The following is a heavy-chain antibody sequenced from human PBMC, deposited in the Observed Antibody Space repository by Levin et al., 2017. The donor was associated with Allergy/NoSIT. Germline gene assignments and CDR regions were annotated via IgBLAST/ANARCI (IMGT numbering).Heavy chain of an antibody. CDR3: PPTNHHCSGLTSSRTLDF. V-gene: IGHV2-5*02. CDR2: IYWDDDK. D-gene: IGHD2-15*01. CDR1: GFSLNTGGVG. J-gene: IGHJ4*02. Sequence: ESGPTLVKPTQTLTLTCTFSGFSLNTGGVGVGWIRQPPGKALEWLALIYWDDDKSYSPSLKSRLTITKDTSKNQVVLTMTNMDPVDTATYYCPPTNHHCSGLTSSRTLDFWGQGALVTVSS.